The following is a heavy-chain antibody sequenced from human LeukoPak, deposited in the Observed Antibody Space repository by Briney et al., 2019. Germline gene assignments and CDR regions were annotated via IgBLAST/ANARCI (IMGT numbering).Heavy chain of an antibody. V-gene: IGHV3-15*01. Sequence: GGSLRLSCAASGFTFSNAWMSWVRQAPGKGLEWVGRIKSKTDGGTTDYAAPVKGRFTISRDDSKNTLYLQMNSLKTEDTAVYYCTTDVSMVRGVGLSGDNWGQGTLVTVSS. CDR2: IKSKTDGGTT. CDR1: GFTFSNAW. J-gene: IGHJ4*02. CDR3: TTDVSMVRGVGLSGDN. D-gene: IGHD3-10*01.